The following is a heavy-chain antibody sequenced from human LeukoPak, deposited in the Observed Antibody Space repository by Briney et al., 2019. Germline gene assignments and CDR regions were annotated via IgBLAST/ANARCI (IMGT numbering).Heavy chain of an antibody. CDR2: ISGSDGRT. CDR3: AKDWAYFDSSDFDS. V-gene: IGHV3-23*01. CDR1: GFTFSSYS. Sequence: GGSLRLSCAASGFTFSSYSMSWVRQAPGKGLEWVSAISGSDGRTYYADSVKGRFTISRDNSKSTLYLQMNSLRAEDTAVYYCAKDWAYFDSSDFDSWDQGTLVTVSS. J-gene: IGHJ4*02. D-gene: IGHD3-22*01.